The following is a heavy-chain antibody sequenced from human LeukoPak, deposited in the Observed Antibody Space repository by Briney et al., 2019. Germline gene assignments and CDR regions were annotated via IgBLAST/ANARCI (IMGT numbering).Heavy chain of an antibody. J-gene: IGHJ4*02. CDR3: ARTDSTGETEFDY. V-gene: IGHV5-51*01. D-gene: IGHD3-10*01. Sequence: GESLKISCKGSGYSFTSYWIGWVRQMPGKGLEWMGIISPGDSDTKYSPSFQGQVTISADKSIGTAFLQWSSLKASDTAMYYCARTDSTGETEFDYWGEGTLVVVSS. CDR1: GYSFTSYW. CDR2: ISPGDSDT.